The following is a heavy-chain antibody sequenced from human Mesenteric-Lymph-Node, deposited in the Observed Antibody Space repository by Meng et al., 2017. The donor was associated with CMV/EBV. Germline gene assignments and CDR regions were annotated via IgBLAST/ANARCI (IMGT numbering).Heavy chain of an antibody. CDR1: GFTVSSNE. CDR3: AKDLGGYCSSSNCYAGGIDP. J-gene: IGHJ5*02. Sequence: GESLKISCAASGFTVSSNEMSWVRQAPGKGLEWVSSISGGSTYYADSRKGRFTISRDNSKNTLHLQMNSLRAEDTAVYYCAKDLGGYCSSSNCYAGGIDPWGQGTLVTVSS. V-gene: IGHV3-38-3*01. D-gene: IGHD2-2*01. CDR2: ISGGST.